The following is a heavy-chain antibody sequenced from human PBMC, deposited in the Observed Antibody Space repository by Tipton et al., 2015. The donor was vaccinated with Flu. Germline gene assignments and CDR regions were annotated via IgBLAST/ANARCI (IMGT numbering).Heavy chain of an antibody. CDR2: IYAGGST. CDR3: ARQVESATDWFDP. CDR1: GFTVSSNY. J-gene: IGHJ5*02. D-gene: IGHD2-15*01. V-gene: IGHV3-53*01. Sequence: QLMQSGGGLIQPGGSLRLSCAASGFTVSSNYMSWVRQAPGKGLQWVSVIYAGGSTFYTDSVKGRFTISRDNSKNTVYLQMNSLRAEDTAVYYCARQVESATDWFDPWGQGTLVTVSS.